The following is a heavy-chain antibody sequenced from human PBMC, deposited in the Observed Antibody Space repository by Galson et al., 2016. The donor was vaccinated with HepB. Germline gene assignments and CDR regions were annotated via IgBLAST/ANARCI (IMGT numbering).Heavy chain of an antibody. CDR1: GFTFSSFA. J-gene: IGHJ4*02. CDR2: ITDSGDNT. V-gene: IGHV3-23*01. D-gene: IGHD4-17*01. Sequence: SLRLSCAASGFTFSSFAMSWVRQAPGKGLQWVSGITDSGDNTYYADSVRGRFTISRDNSKNTLYLEMNSLRAEDTALYYCAKSATVTDGIGDWGQGTLVTVSS. CDR3: AKSATVTDGIGD.